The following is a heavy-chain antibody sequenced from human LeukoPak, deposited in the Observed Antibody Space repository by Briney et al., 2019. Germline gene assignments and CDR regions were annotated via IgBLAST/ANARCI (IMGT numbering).Heavy chain of an antibody. CDR2: ISSNGGST. J-gene: IGHJ4*02. CDR3: ARSESGRWLQLGY. D-gene: IGHD5-24*01. CDR1: GSAFNNYA. V-gene: IGHV3-64*01. Sequence: GGSLRLSCAASGSAFNNYAMHWVRQAPGKGLEYVSAISSNGGSTYYASSVKGRFTISRDNSKNTLYLQMGSLRAEDMAVYYCARSESGRWLQLGYWGQGTLVTVSS.